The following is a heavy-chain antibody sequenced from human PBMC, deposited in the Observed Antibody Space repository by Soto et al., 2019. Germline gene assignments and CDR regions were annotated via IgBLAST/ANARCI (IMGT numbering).Heavy chain of an antibody. D-gene: IGHD1-7*01. Sequence: GGSLRLSCAASGFTFSTYALSWVRQAPGKGLEWVSAISANGQGIYYADSVRGRFTISRDNSKNTIFLHMDSLRAEDTAVYYCAKDRNYPRDQFHYWGQGTLVIVSS. CDR1: GFTFSTYA. CDR2: ISANGQGI. V-gene: IGHV3-23*01. J-gene: IGHJ4*02. CDR3: AKDRNYPRDQFHY.